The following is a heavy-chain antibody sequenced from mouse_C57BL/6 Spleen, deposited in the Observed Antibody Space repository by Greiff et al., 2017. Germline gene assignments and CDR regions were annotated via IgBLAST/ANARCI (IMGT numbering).Heavy chain of an antibody. V-gene: IGHV1-82*01. Sequence: QVQLQQSGPELVKLGASVKISCKPSGYAFSSSWMNWVKQRPGKGLEWIGRIYPGVVDTNYNGKFKGKATLTADKSSSPAYMQLSSLTSEDSAVYFCARYYYGNYEPWFAYWGQATLVTVSA. CDR3: ARYYYGNYEPWFAY. D-gene: IGHD2-1*01. J-gene: IGHJ3*01. CDR1: GYAFSSSW. CDR2: IYPGVVDT.